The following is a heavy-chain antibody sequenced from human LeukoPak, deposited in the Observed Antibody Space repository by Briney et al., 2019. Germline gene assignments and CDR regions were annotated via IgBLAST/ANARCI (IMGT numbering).Heavy chain of an antibody. D-gene: IGHD2-8*02. CDR3: AREGVPGGFDI. CDR1: GFTFSSYN. Sequence: GGSLRLSCAVSGFTFSSYNMNWVRQAPGKGLEWVSRISSSSRTIYYADSVKGRFTISRDNAKNSLYLQMNNLRDEDTAVYYCAREGVPGGFDIWGRGTMVTVSS. CDR2: ISSSSRTI. V-gene: IGHV3-48*02. J-gene: IGHJ3*02.